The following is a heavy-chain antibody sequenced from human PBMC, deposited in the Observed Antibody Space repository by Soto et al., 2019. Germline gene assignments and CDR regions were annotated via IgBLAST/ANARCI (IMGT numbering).Heavy chain of an antibody. CDR2: IYSRGNT. Sequence: SETLSLTCTVSGGSISSDYWSWIRQSPGKGLEWIGYIYSRGNTNYNPPLNSRVTISVDTSRTQFSLNLSSVTAADTAVYYCARIITGTNYYYYGMDVWGQGTTVTVSS. J-gene: IGHJ6*02. V-gene: IGHV4-59*01. CDR1: GGSISSDY. D-gene: IGHD1-7*01. CDR3: ARIITGTNYYYYGMDV.